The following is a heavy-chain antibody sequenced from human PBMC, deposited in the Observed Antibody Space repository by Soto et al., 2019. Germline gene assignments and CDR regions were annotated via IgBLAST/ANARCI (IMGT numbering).Heavy chain of an antibody. Sequence: QVHLEESGGGLVKPGGSLRLSCTASGFIFSDYYMSWIRQAPGKGLEWVSDISNSGRITHHADSVEGRFTISRDNAKDAPYLQMNSMRPEDSAIYYCARNHGGGGLTLEYWAQGTLVTVSS. CDR3: ARNHGGGGLTLEY. J-gene: IGHJ4*02. CDR1: GFIFSDYY. V-gene: IGHV3-11*01. CDR2: ISNSGRIT. D-gene: IGHD3-16*01.